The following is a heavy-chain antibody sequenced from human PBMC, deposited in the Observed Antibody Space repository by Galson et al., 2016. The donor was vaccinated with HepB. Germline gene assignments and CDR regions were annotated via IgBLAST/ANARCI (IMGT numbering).Heavy chain of an antibody. CDR1: GFTFSNYG. V-gene: IGHV3-33*01. CDR2: IWYDGSKK. J-gene: IGHJ3*02. Sequence: SLRLSCAASGFTFSNYGMHWVRQAPGKGLEWVAVIWYDGSKKYYADSVKSRFTISRDNSKNTLYLQMNSLRAEDTAVYYCASVRATGAFDIWGQGTMVTVSS. CDR3: ASVRATGAFDI. D-gene: IGHD1-26*01.